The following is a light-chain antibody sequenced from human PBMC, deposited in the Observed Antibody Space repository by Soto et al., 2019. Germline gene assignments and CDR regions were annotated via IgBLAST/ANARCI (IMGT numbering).Light chain of an antibody. J-gene: IGKJ2*01. CDR1: QGISNY. Sequence: DIQMTQSPSSLSASVGDRVTITCRASQGISNYLAWYQQIPGKVPKLLISAASTLQSGVPSRFSGSGSGTEFTLTISSLQSEDFAVYYCHQYNNWPYTFGQGTKLEIK. CDR3: HQYNNWPYT. V-gene: IGKV1-27*01. CDR2: AAS.